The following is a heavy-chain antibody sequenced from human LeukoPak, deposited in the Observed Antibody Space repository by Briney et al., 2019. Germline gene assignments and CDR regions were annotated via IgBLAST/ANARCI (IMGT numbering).Heavy chain of an antibody. Sequence: GGSLRLSCTASGFTFGDYAMSWVRQAPGKGLEWVGFIRSKAYGGTTEYATSVKGRFTISRDDSKSIAYLQMNSLKTEDTAVYYYTRDYDSSGLIFDYWGQGTLVTVSS. D-gene: IGHD3-22*01. CDR3: TRDYDSSGLIFDY. CDR2: IRSKAYGGTT. V-gene: IGHV3-49*04. J-gene: IGHJ4*02. CDR1: GFTFGDYA.